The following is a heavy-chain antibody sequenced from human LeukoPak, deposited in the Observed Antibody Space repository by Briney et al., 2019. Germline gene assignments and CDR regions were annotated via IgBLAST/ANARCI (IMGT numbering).Heavy chain of an antibody. D-gene: IGHD5-12*01. CDR1: GFTFSSYT. Sequence: GGSLRLSCAAFGFTFSSYTMNWVRQAPGKGLEWVSSISSSGSYIYYADSLKGRFTISRDNAKNSLYLQMNSLRAEDTAVYYCARPGYGGYIIGYYFDYWGQGTLVTVSS. V-gene: IGHV3-21*06. CDR3: ARPGYGGYIIGYYFDY. J-gene: IGHJ4*02. CDR2: ISSSGSYI.